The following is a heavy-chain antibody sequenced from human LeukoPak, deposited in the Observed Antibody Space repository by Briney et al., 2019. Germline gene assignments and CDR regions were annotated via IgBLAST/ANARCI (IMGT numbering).Heavy chain of an antibody. J-gene: IGHJ4*02. V-gene: IGHV4-39*07. Sequence: SETLSLTCTVSGGSISSSSYYWGWIRQPPGKGLEWIGSFYYSGSTYYNPSLKSRVTISVDTSKNQFSLKLSSVTAADTAVYYCARIPTYYSSPPPNYYFDYWGQGTLVTVSS. D-gene: IGHD3-10*01. CDR2: FYYSGST. CDR3: ARIPTYYSSPPPNYYFDY. CDR1: GGSISSSSYY.